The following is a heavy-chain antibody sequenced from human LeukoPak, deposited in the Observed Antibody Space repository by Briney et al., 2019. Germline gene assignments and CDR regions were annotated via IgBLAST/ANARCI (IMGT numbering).Heavy chain of an antibody. CDR1: GGSFSGYY. Sequence: PSETLSLTCAVYGGSFSGYYWSWIRQPPGKGLEWIGYIYYSGSTNYNPSLKSRVTISVDTSKNQFSLKLSSVTAADTAVYYCAREWELLRFDYWGQGTLVTVSS. J-gene: IGHJ4*02. V-gene: IGHV4-59*01. CDR3: AREWELLRFDY. CDR2: IYYSGST. D-gene: IGHD1-26*01.